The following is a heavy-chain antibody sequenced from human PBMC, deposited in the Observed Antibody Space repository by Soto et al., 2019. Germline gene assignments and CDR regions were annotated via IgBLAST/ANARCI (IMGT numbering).Heavy chain of an antibody. CDR2: IYYSGFT. CDR1: GGSITSGGYY. CDR3: ARGLEMATIEDS. Sequence: SETLSLTCTVSGGSITSGGYYWSWIRQHPGKGLEWIGYIYYSGFTYYNPSLKSRVNISIDTSKKQFSLTLRSVTTADTAIYYCARGLEMATIEDSWGQGIQVTVSS. V-gene: IGHV4-31*03. J-gene: IGHJ4*02. D-gene: IGHD5-12*01.